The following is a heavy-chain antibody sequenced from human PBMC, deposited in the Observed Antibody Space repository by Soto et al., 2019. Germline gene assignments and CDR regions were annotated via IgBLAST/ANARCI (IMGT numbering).Heavy chain of an antibody. CDR2: IIPIFGTA. CDR1: GGTFSGYA. Sequence: QVQLVQSGAEVKKPGSSVKVSCKASGGTFSGYAISWVRQAPGQGLEWMGGIIPIFGTANYAQKFQGRVTITADESTSTAYMELSSLRSEDTAVYYCAREPHMGRYYDTLGWFDPWGQGTLVTVSS. D-gene: IGHD3-22*01. V-gene: IGHV1-69*01. J-gene: IGHJ5*02. CDR3: AREPHMGRYYDTLGWFDP.